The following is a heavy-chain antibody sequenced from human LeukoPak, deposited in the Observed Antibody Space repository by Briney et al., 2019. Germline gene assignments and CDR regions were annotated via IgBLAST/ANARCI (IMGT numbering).Heavy chain of an antibody. CDR2: IYSAGAT. J-gene: IGHJ5*02. CDR3: ARGSDYDKSGYFYIMET. V-gene: IGHV3-53*01. CDR1: GFSVRSNY. Sequence: PGGSLRLSCAASGFSVRSNYMSWVRQAPGKGLEWVSVIYSAGATYYSGSVEGRFTISRDNSRNTLYLQMYSLRVEDTAVYYCARGSDYDKSGYFYIMETWGQGTLVTVSS. D-gene: IGHD3-22*01.